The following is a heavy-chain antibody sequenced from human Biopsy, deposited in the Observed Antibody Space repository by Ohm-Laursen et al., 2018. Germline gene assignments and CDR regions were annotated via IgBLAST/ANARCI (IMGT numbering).Heavy chain of an antibody. V-gene: IGHV3-9*01. D-gene: IGHD6-25*01. J-gene: IGHJ4*01. CDR1: GFTFDDYA. CDR2: ISGSSNNI. Sequence: RSLGLSCAASGFTFDDYAMHWVRQAPGKGLEWVSGISGSSNNIIYADSVRGRFTISRDNAKSSLYLEMNSLRSEDTAFYYCTKRRTAVRPFDSWGHGTLVTVSS. CDR3: TKRRTAVRPFDS.